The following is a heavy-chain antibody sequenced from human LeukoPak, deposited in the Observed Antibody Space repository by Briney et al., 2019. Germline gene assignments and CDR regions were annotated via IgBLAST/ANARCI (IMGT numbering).Heavy chain of an antibody. Sequence: GGSLRLSCAASGFTLNTNYMNWVRQVPGKGLEWVSVIYAGGNTYYADSVKERFTISRDNSRNTLYLQMNSLRGDDAAVYYCAREVYSSTWFDLWGQGTLVTVSS. J-gene: IGHJ4*02. V-gene: IGHV3-66*01. CDR3: AREVYSSTWFDL. CDR2: IYAGGNT. CDR1: GFTLNTNY. D-gene: IGHD6-13*01.